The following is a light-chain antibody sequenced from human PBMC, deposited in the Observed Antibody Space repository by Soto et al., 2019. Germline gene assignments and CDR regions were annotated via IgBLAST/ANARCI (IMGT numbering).Light chain of an antibody. Sequence: QPVLTQPPSVSGAPGQRVTISCTGSSSNIGARFDVHWYRHLPGTAPKLLISVNTNGPSGVADRFSGSKSGTSASLAIAGLRAEDEADYYGQAYHSSLAGFVFGTVTQLTVL. J-gene: IGLJ1*01. CDR1: SSNIGARFD. CDR3: QAYHSSLAGFV. CDR2: VNT. V-gene: IGLV1-40*01.